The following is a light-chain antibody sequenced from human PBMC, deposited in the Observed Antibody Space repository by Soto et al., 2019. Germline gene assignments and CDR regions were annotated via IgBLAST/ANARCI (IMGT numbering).Light chain of an antibody. J-gene: IGLJ1*01. V-gene: IGLV2-14*01. CDR3: SSYTTSSTYV. CDR1: SSDVGGYDY. CDR2: EVT. Sequence: QSVLTQPASVSGSPGQSVTISCTGTSSDVGGYDYVSWYQQHPGKAPKFMIYEVTNRPSGVSHRFSGSKSGNTASLTISGLQAEDEADYYCSSYTTSSTYVFGTGTKVTGL.